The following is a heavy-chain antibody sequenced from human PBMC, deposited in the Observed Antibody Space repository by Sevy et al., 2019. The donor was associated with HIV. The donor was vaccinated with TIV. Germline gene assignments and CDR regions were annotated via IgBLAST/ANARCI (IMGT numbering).Heavy chain of an antibody. CDR3: ARGGGYYYYGMDV. J-gene: IGHJ6*02. D-gene: IGHD3-16*01. Sequence: SETLSLTCTVSGGSISSGGYYWSWIRQHPGKGLEWIGYIYYSGSTYYNPSLKSRVTISVDTSKNQFSLKLSSVTAADAAVYYCARGGGYYYYGMDVWGQGTTVTVSS. CDR1: GGSISSGGYY. V-gene: IGHV4-31*03. CDR2: IYYSGST.